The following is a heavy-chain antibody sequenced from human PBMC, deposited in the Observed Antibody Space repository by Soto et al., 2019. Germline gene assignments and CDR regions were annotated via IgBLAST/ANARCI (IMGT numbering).Heavy chain of an antibody. J-gene: IGHJ6*02. D-gene: IGHD3-3*01. CDR3: AKAIFGVVPMDV. V-gene: IGHV3-7*03. CDR2: IKQDGNEK. Sequence: GGSLRLSCAVSGFTFSDYWMSWVRQAPGKGLEWVANIKQDGNEKYYVDSVKGRFTISRDNAKNTLYLQMNSLRAEDTAVYYCAKAIFGVVPMDVWGQGTTVTVSS. CDR1: GFTFSDYW.